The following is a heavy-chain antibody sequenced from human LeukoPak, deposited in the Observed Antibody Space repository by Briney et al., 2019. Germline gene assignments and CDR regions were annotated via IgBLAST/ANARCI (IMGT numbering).Heavy chain of an antibody. Sequence: GASVKVSCKASGYTFTGYYMHWVRQAPGQGLEWMGWINPNSGGTNYARKFQGRVTMTRDTSISTAYMELSRLRSDDTAVYYCARDRGTLQYLNWFDPWGQGTLVTVSS. D-gene: IGHD4-11*01. CDR2: INPNSGGT. V-gene: IGHV1-2*02. J-gene: IGHJ5*02. CDR3: ARDRGTLQYLNWFDP. CDR1: GYTFTGYY.